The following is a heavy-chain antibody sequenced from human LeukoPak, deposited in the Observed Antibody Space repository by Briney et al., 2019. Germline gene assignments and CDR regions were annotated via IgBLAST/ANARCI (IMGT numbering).Heavy chain of an antibody. CDR3: AKDPRFGGANWFDP. CDR2: ISGSSSHI. Sequence: GESLRLSCAASGFTFTTCTINWVRQAPGKGLEWVSSISGSSSHIYYADSVKGRFTISRDNAKKSVYLQMDSLRVDDTAVYYCAKDPRFGGANWFDPWGQGTLVTVSS. J-gene: IGHJ5*02. V-gene: IGHV3-21*01. CDR1: GFTFTTCT. D-gene: IGHD3-10*01.